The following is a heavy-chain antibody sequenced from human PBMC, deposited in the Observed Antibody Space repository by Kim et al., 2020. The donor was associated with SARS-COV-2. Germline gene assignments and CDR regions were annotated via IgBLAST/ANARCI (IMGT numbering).Heavy chain of an antibody. CDR2: IYYSGST. V-gene: IGHV4-31*03. CDR1: GGSISSGGYY. J-gene: IGHJ5*02. D-gene: IGHD5-12*01. Sequence: SETLSLTCTVSGGSISSGGYYWSWIRQHPGKGLEWIGYIYYSGSTYYNPSLKSRVTISVDTSKNQFSLKLSSVTAADTAVYYCAREGDGYNNNWFDPWGQGTLVTVSS. CDR3: AREGDGYNNNWFDP.